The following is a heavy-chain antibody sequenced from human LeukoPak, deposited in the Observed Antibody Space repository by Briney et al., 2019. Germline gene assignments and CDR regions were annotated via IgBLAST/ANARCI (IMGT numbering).Heavy chain of an antibody. J-gene: IGHJ4*02. Sequence: GGSLRLSCAASGFTFSSYAMHWVRQAPGKGLEWVAVISYDGSNKYYADSVKGRFTISRDNPKNTLYLQMNSLRAEDTAVYYCARDLLRYFDWLLSDSIDYWGQGTLVTVSS. V-gene: IGHV3-30-3*01. CDR2: ISYDGSNK. D-gene: IGHD3-9*01. CDR3: ARDLLRYFDWLLSDSIDY. CDR1: GFTFSSYA.